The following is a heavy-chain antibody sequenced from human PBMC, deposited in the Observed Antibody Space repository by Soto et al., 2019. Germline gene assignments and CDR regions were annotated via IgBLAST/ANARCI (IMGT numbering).Heavy chain of an antibody. CDR1: GDTFTDYA. D-gene: IGHD2-2*01. V-gene: IGHV3-49*03. CDR2: MTSRRYGETP. Sequence: GLSPRLSCSGSGDTFTDYALSSLPQAPGKGLEWLSFMTSRRYGETPHYAASVKGRFNLSRHDSKSIAFLQMSSLKIEDTARYYGSSLPRQQTGPPPLAPWR. J-gene: IGHJ5*02. CDR3: SSLPRQQTGPPPLAP.